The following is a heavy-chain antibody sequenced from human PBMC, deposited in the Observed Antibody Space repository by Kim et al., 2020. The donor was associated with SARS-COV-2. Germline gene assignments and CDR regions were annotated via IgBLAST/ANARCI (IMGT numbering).Heavy chain of an antibody. CDR3: ACLSGYSRDDAFDI. CDR2: IKQDGSEK. CDR1: GFTFSSYW. D-gene: IGHD3-3*01. J-gene: IGHJ3*02. Sequence: GGSLRLSCAASGFTFSSYWMSWVRQAPGKGLEWVANIKQDGSEKYYVDSVKGRFTISRDNAKNSLYLQMNSLRAEDTAVYYCACLSGYSRDDAFDIWGQGTMVTVSS. V-gene: IGHV3-7*03.